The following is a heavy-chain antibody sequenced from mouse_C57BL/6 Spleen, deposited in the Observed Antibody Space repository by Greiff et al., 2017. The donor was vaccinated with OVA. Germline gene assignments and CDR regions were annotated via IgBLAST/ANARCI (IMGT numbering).Heavy chain of an antibody. CDR1: GYTFTSYW. J-gene: IGHJ4*01. Sequence: QVQLQQSGAELVRPGSSVKLSCKASGYTFTSYWMDWVKQRPGQGLEWIGNINPSDSETHYNQKFKDKATLTVDKSSSTAYMQLSSLTSEDSAVNYCARMTITAVVGSCAMDYWGQGTSVTVSS. CDR3: ARMTITAVVGSCAMDY. CDR2: INPSDSET. V-gene: IGHV1-61*01. D-gene: IGHD1-1*01.